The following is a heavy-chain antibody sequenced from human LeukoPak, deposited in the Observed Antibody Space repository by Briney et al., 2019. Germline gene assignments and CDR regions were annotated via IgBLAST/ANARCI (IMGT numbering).Heavy chain of an antibody. CDR1: GFTVSSNY. CDR2: IYSGGST. D-gene: IGHD5-18*01. Sequence: SGGSLRLSCAASGFTVSSNYMSWVRQAPGKGLEWVSVIYSGGSTHYADSVKGRFTISRDNSKNTLYLQMNSLRAEDTAVYYCARDWIQLNGAFDIWGQGTMVTVSS. J-gene: IGHJ3*02. V-gene: IGHV3-66*01. CDR3: ARDWIQLNGAFDI.